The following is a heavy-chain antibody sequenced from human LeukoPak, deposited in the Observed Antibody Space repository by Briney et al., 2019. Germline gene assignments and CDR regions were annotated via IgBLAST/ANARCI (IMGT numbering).Heavy chain of an antibody. V-gene: IGHV3-33*01. Sequence: GGSLRLSCAASGFSFWHHAMHWVRQAPGKGLEWLSQIWSDGNNKYYADTVRGRFTISRDTSKSTLYLEMNSLRAEDTAIYYCARDGQQSSPYAYDYWGQGTLVTVSS. D-gene: IGHD2-2*01. J-gene: IGHJ4*02. CDR1: GFSFWHHA. CDR3: ARDGQQSSPYAYDY. CDR2: IWSDGNNK.